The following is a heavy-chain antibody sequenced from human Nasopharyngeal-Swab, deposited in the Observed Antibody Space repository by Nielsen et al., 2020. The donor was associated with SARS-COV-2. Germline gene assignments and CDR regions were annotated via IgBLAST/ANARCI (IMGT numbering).Heavy chain of an antibody. J-gene: IGHJ6*02. V-gene: IGHV4-4*07. D-gene: IGHD3-3*01. CDR2: IYTSGST. CDR1: GGSISSYY. Sequence: LRRSCTVSGGSISSYYWSWIRQPAGKGLEWLGRIYTSGSTNYKPSLKSRATMSVDTSKNQCSLKLSSVTAADTAVYYCARGSRFTIFGVVPDYYYGMDVWGQGTTVTAP. CDR3: ARGSRFTIFGVVPDYYYGMDV.